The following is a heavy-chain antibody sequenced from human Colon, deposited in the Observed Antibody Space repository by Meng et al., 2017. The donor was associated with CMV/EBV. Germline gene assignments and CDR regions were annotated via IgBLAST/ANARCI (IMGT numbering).Heavy chain of an antibody. CDR1: GGTFRSYA. Sequence: SVKVSCKASGGTFRSYAINWVRQVPGQGLEWLGTIVPILGISHYSQKFQGRVFIVADKSTAAAYMELYSLRSDDTAVYYCARATTMTAGSDYWDQGTLVTVSS. V-gene: IGHV1-69*04. CDR3: ARATTMTAGSDY. J-gene: IGHJ4*02. D-gene: IGHD2-21*02. CDR2: IVPILGIS.